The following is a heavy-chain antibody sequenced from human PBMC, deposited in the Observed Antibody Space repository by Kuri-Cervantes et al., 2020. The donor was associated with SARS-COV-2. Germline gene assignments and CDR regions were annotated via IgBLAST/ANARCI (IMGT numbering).Heavy chain of an antibody. J-gene: IGHJ3*02. CDR2: IKQDGGEK. CDR3: ARDDHDWGEGGAFDI. Sequence: GESLKISCAASGFTFSSYWMSWVRQAPGKGLEWVANIKQDGGEKYYVDSVKGRFTISRDNAKNSLYLQMNSLRAEDTAVYYCARDDHDWGEGGAFDIWGQGTMVTVSS. CDR1: GFTFSSYW. D-gene: IGHD7-27*01. V-gene: IGHV3-7*01.